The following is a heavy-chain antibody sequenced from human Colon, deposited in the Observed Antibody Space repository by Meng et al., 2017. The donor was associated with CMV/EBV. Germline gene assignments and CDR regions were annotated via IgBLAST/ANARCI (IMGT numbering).Heavy chain of an antibody. CDR1: GDSFTRYY. CDR3: ARDKGYDFWSGYHHYGMDV. D-gene: IGHD3-3*01. Sequence: SETLSLTCTVSGDSFTRYYWSWIRQSPRNGLEWIGYIFYSGSSYYSPSFKSRVMMSVDMSKTQFSLRLTSVTAADTAVYYCARDKGYDFWSGYHHYGMDVWGQGTTVTVSS. V-gene: IGHV4-59*01. CDR2: IFYSGSS. J-gene: IGHJ6*02.